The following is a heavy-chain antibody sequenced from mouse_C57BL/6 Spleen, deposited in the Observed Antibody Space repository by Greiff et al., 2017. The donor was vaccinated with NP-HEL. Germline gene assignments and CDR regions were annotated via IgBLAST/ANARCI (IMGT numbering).Heavy chain of an antibody. CDR1: GFTFSSYG. D-gene: IGHD1-1*01. CDR3: ARQRNYGSSYVYAMDY. V-gene: IGHV5-6*01. Sequence: EVKLVESGGDLVKPGGSLKLSCAASGFTFSSYGMSWVRQTPDKRLEWVATISSGGSYTYYSDSVKGRFTLSRDNAKNTLYLQMSSLKTEDTAMYYCARQRNYGSSYVYAMDYWGQGTSVTVSS. J-gene: IGHJ4*01. CDR2: ISSGGSYT.